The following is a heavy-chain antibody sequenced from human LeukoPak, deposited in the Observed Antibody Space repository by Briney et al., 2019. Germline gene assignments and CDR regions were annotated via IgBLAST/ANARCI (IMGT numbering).Heavy chain of an antibody. D-gene: IGHD5-12*01. CDR1: GFTFQHYA. J-gene: IGHJ4*02. CDR3: AKDKSAFYNGYDWDLDI. V-gene: IGHV3-9*01. Sequence: PGRSLRLSCAASGFTFQHYAIHCVRQVPGKGLEWGSGINWNIAKIGYADSVKGRFTISRDNAKNSVSLQMNSLRGEDTALYYCAKDKSAFYNGYDWDLDIWGQGTLVTVSS. CDR2: INWNIAKI.